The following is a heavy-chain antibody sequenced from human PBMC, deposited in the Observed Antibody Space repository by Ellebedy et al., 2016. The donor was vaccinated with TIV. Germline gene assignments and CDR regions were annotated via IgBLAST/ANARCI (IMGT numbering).Heavy chain of an antibody. Sequence: GESLKISCAASGFTVTNTWMSWFRQAPGKGLEWIGLIKSNTAGGTTDHAAPVKGRFTISRDDSKNTRYLQMNSLKTEDTAVYYCTGAFLGYWGQGTLVTVSS. V-gene: IGHV3-15*01. CDR3: TGAFLGY. J-gene: IGHJ4*02. CDR2: IKSNTAGGTT. CDR1: GFTVTNTW. D-gene: IGHD3-10*01.